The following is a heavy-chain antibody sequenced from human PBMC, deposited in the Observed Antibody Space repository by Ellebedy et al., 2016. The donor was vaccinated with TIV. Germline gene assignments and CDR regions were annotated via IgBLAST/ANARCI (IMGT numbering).Heavy chain of an antibody. CDR3: ARDLDQLLTHDAFDI. Sequence: GESLKISCAASGFTFSSYGMHWVRQAPGKGLEWVAVISYDGSNKYYADSVKGRFTISRDNSKNTLYLQMNSLRAEDTAVYYCARDLDQLLTHDAFDIWGQGTMVTVSS. CDR1: GFTFSSYG. J-gene: IGHJ3*02. V-gene: IGHV3-30*03. CDR2: ISYDGSNK. D-gene: IGHD2-2*01.